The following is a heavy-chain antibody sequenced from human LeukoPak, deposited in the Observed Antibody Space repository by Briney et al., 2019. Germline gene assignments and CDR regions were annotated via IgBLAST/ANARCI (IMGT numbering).Heavy chain of an antibody. D-gene: IGHD1-1*01. CDR3: ARDGSPPSGTDLDY. CDR1: GGSFSGYY. V-gene: IGHV4-34*01. CDR2: INHSGST. J-gene: IGHJ4*02. Sequence: PSETLSLTCAVYGGSFSGYYWSWIRQPPGKGLEWIGEINHSGSTNYNPSLKSRVTISVDTSKNQFSLKLSSVTAADTAVYYCARDGSPPSGTDLDYWGQGTLVTVSS.